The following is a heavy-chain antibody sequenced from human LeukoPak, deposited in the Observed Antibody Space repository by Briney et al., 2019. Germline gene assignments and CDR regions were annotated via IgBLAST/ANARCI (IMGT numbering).Heavy chain of an antibody. J-gene: IGHJ6*03. D-gene: IGHD2-8*01. Sequence: PGGSLRLSCAASGFTFDDYGMSWVRQAPGKGLEWVSGINWNGGSTGYADSVKGRFTISRDNAKNSLYLQMNSLRAEDTALYYCARNGEIHYYYYMDVWGKGTTVTVSS. CDR1: GFTFDDYG. V-gene: IGHV3-20*04. CDR2: INWNGGST. CDR3: ARNGEIHYYYYMDV.